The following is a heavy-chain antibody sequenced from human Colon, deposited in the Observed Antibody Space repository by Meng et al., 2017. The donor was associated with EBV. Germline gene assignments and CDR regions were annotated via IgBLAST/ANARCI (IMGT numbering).Heavy chain of an antibody. J-gene: IGHJ2*01. CDR1: CGSISSSRDY. CDR3: ASPLGILGIVDL. CDR2: IYYSGSP. V-gene: IGHV4-39*01. Sequence: LLHDSGPGPVTPSESLSPTCAVSCGSISSSRDYWGWIRQPPGKGLEWIGSIYYSGSPYYNPSLKSRVTISVDTSKNQFSLKLSSVTAADTAVYYCASPLGILGIVDLWGRGTLVTVSS. D-gene: IGHD7-27*01.